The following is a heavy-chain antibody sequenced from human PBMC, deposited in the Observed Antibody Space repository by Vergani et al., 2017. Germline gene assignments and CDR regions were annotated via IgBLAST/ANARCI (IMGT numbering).Heavy chain of an antibody. Sequence: QVQLVQSGAEVKKPGASVKVSCKASGYTFTSYAMHWVRQAPGQRLEWMGWINAGNGNTKSSQKFQGRVTITRDTSASTAYMELSSLRSEDTAVYYCARDSATGTYEFDYWGQGTLVTVSS. V-gene: IGHV1-3*01. D-gene: IGHD1-1*01. J-gene: IGHJ4*02. CDR1: GYTFTSYA. CDR3: ARDSATGTYEFDY. CDR2: INAGNGNT.